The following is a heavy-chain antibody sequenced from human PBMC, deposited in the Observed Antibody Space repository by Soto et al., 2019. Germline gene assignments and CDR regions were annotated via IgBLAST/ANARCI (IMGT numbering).Heavy chain of an antibody. CDR2: MNPNSGNT. V-gene: IGHV1-8*01. J-gene: IGHJ6*03. CDR3: ARVAGFETYSSSWYVTYYYYMDV. D-gene: IGHD6-13*01. Sequence: GASVKVSCKASGYTFTSYDINWVRQATGQGLEWMGWMNPNSGNTGYAQKFQGRVTMTRNTSISTAYMELSSLRSEDTAVYYCARVAGFETYSSSWYVTYYYYMDVWGKGTTVTVS. CDR1: GYTFTSYD.